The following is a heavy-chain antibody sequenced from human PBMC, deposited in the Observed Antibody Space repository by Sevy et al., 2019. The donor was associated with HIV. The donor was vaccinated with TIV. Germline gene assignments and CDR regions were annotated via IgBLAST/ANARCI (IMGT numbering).Heavy chain of an antibody. V-gene: IGHV4-34*01. CDR2: INHSGST. J-gene: IGHJ4*02. Sequence: SETLSLTCAVYGGSFSGYYWSWIRQPPGKGLEWIGEINHSGSTNYNPSLKSRVTISVDTSKNQFSLKPSSVTAADTAVYYCARGPGGVGATTVLDYWGQGTLVTVSS. CDR1: GGSFSGYY. CDR3: ARGPGGVGATTVLDY. D-gene: IGHD1-26*01.